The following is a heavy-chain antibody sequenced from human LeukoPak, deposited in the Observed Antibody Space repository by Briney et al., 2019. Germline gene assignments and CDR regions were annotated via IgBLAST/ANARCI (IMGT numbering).Heavy chain of an antibody. D-gene: IGHD3-9*01. J-gene: IGHJ4*02. CDR3: ARLTGYLAY. CDR2: IYYSGST. V-gene: IGHV4-59*08. Sequence: SETLSLTCTVSGGSISDYYWSCIRQPPGKGLEWIGHIYYSGSTNYNPSLKSRVTISVDTSKNQFSLKLSSVTAADTAVYFCARLTGYLAYWGQGTLVTVSS. CDR1: GGSISDYY.